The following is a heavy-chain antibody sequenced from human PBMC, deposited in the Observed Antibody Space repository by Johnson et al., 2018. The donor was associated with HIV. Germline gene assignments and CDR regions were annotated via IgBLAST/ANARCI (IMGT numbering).Heavy chain of an antibody. V-gene: IGHV3-64*01. D-gene: IGHD3-10*01. Sequence: MLLVESGGGLVQPGGSLRLSCAASGFTFSSYAMHWVRQAPGKGLEYVSAISSNGGSTYYANSVKGRFTISRDNSKNTLYLQMGSLRAEDTAVYYCARAPEVRGVDAFDIWGQGTMVTVSS. J-gene: IGHJ3*02. CDR2: ISSNGGST. CDR3: ARAPEVRGVDAFDI. CDR1: GFTFSSYA.